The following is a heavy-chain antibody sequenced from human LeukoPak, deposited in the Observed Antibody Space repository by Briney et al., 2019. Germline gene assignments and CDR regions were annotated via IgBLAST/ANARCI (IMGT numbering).Heavy chain of an antibody. D-gene: IGHD3-3*01. J-gene: IGHJ4*02. V-gene: IGHV1-18*01. CDR2: MSAYNGNT. CDR3: ARDGYYDFWSGSYHFDY. CDR1: GYTFTSYG. Sequence: ASVKVSCKASGYTFTSYGISWVRQAPGQALEWMGWMSAYNGNTNYAQKLQGRVTMTTDTSTSTAYMELRSLRSDDTAVYYCARDGYYDFWSGSYHFDYWGQGTLVTVSS.